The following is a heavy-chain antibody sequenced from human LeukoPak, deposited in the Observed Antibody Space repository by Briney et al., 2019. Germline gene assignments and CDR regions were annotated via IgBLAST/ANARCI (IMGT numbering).Heavy chain of an antibody. CDR1: GGSFSGYY. V-gene: IGHV4-34*01. CDR3: ARSIGQDYDFWSGYSGAFDI. J-gene: IGHJ3*02. Sequence: PSETLSLTCAVYGGSFSGYYWSWIRQPPGKGLEWIGEINHSGSTNYNPSLKSRVTISVDTSKNQFSLKLSSVTAADTAVYYCARSIGQDYDFWSGYSGAFDIWGQGTMVTVSS. D-gene: IGHD3-3*01. CDR2: INHSGST.